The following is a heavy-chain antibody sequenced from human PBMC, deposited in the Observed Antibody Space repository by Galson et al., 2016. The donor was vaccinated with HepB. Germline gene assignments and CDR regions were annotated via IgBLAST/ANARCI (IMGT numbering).Heavy chain of an antibody. CDR1: GVSIAIGYW. D-gene: IGHD6-19*01. V-gene: IGHV4-4*01. Sequence: ETLSLTCTVSGVSIAIGYWWSWVRQTPGKGLEWIGEMHPSGQSNYNPSLKSRVSISVDKSKSQFSLELTSVTAADTAVYFCAASSGWWRLDFWGQGTLVPVSS. CDR3: AASSGWWRLDF. J-gene: IGHJ4*02. CDR2: MHPSGQS.